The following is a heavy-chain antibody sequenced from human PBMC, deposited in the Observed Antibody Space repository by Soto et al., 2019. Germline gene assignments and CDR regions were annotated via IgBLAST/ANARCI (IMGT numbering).Heavy chain of an antibody. V-gene: IGHV3-21*05. CDR1: GFTFSSYS. J-gene: IGHJ6*02. D-gene: IGHD2-2*01. CDR3: ARALNCSSTSCPYYYYYGMDV. CDR2: ISSSSSYT. Sequence: GGSLRLSCAASGFTFSSYSMNWVRQAPGKGLEWVSYISSSSSYTNYADSVKGRFTISRDNAKNSLYLQMNSLRAEDTAVYYCARALNCSSTSCPYYYYYGMDVWGQGTTVTVSS.